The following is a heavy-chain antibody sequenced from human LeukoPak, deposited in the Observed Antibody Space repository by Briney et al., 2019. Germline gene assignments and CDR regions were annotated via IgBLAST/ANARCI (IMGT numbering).Heavy chain of an antibody. J-gene: IGHJ3*02. CDR2: INSDGSST. CDR1: GFTFSSYW. V-gene: IGHV3-74*01. Sequence: GGSLRLSCAASGFTFSSYWMHWVRQAPGKGLVWVSRINSDGSSTSYAESVKGRFTISRDNAKNTLYLQMNSLRAEDTAVYYCARASHPLDAFDIWGQGTMVTVSS. CDR3: ARASHPLDAFDI.